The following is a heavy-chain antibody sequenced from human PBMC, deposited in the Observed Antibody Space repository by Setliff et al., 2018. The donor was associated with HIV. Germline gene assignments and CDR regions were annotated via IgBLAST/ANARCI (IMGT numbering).Heavy chain of an antibody. CDR2: IYYTGTT. V-gene: IGHV4-31*03. CDR1: GASISSGGYY. CDR3: ARLGTRTVAADADFDS. J-gene: IGHJ4*02. Sequence: SSETLSLTCTVSGASISSGGYYWSWIRQHPVKGLEWIGYIYYTGTTFYNPSLESRLIISLDTPKNQFSLRLTSVTAADTAAYYCARLGTRTVAADADFDSWGQGALVTVSS. D-gene: IGHD2-15*01.